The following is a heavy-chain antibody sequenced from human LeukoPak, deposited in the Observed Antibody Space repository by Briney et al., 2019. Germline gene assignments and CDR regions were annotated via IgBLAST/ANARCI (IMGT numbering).Heavy chain of an antibody. CDR2: ISGSGGGT. J-gene: IGHJ6*04. CDR1: GFTFSSYG. D-gene: IGHD3-10*02. CDR3: AELGITMIGGV. Sequence: GGSLRLSCAASGFTFSSYGMSWVRQAPGKGLEWVSAISGSGGGTYYADSVKGRFTISRDISKNTLYLQMNSLRAEDTAVYYCAELGITMIGGVWGKGTTVTISS. V-gene: IGHV3-23*01.